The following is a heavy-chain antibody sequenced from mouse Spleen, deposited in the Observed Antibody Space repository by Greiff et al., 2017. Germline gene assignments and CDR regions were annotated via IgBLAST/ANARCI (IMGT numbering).Heavy chain of an antibody. Sequence: VQLQQPGAELVMPGASVKLSCKASGYTFTSYWMHWVKQRPGQGLEWIGEIDPSDSYTNYNQKFKGKATLTVDKSSSTAYMQLSSLTSEDSAVYYCARVDYSSWYFDVWGAGTTVTVSS. J-gene: IGHJ1*01. CDR3: ARVDYSSWYFDV. CDR1: GYTFTSYW. CDR2: IDPSDSYT. D-gene: IGHD2-12*01. V-gene: IGHV1-69*01.